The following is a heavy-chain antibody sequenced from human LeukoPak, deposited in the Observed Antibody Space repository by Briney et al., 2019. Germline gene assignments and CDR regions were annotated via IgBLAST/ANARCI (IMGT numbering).Heavy chain of an antibody. CDR2: INPNSGGT. V-gene: IGHV1-2*02. J-gene: IGHJ6*02. D-gene: IGHD3-22*01. CDR3: ARGRGYYYDSSGYYTPQYYYGMDV. Sequence: ASVKVSCKASGYTFTGYYMHWVRQAPGQGLEWMGWINPNSGGTNYAQKFQGRVTMTRDTSISTAYMELSRLRSDDMAVYYCARGRGYYYDSSGYYTPQYYYGMDVWGQGTTVTVSS. CDR1: GYTFTGYY.